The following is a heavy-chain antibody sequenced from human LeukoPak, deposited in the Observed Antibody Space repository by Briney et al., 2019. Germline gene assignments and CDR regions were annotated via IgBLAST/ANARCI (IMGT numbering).Heavy chain of an antibody. J-gene: IGHJ6*02. Sequence: ASVKASCKASGYTFTAHFFHWVRQAPGQGLEWMGWINPNSGGPIYAQKFHGRVTMTTDTSITTAYMELTGLKSDDTAVYYCARDMGYTYGYRLYHYGMDLWGQGTTVTVSS. CDR2: INPNSGGP. D-gene: IGHD5-18*01. CDR3: ARDMGYTYGYRLYHYGMDL. V-gene: IGHV1-2*02. CDR1: GYTFTAHF.